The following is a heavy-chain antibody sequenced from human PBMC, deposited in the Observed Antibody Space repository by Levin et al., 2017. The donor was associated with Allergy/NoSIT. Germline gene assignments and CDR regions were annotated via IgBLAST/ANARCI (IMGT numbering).Heavy chain of an antibody. Sequence: SQTLSLTCTVSGGSISSSYWSWIRQPPGKGLEWIGYIYYSGSTNYNPSLKSRVTISVDTSKNQFSLKLSSVTAADTAVYYCARVVGGSLYYYYGMDVWGQGTTVTVS. J-gene: IGHJ6*02. V-gene: IGHV4-59*01. CDR2: IYYSGST. CDR3: ARVVGGSLYYYYGMDV. D-gene: IGHD2-15*01. CDR1: GGSISSSY.